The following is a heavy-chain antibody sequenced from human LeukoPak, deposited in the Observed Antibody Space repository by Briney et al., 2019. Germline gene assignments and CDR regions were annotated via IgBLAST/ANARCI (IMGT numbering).Heavy chain of an antibody. D-gene: IGHD2-2*02. Sequence: SVKVSCTASGYTFTSYGISWVRQAPGQGLEWMGWISAYNGNTNYAQKLQGRVTMTTDTSTSTAYMELRSLRSDDTAVYYCARDRQYCSSTSCYIGDNWFDPWGQGTLVTVSS. CDR3: ARDRQYCSSTSCYIGDNWFDP. CDR2: ISAYNGNT. CDR1: GYTFTSYG. J-gene: IGHJ5*02. V-gene: IGHV1-18*01.